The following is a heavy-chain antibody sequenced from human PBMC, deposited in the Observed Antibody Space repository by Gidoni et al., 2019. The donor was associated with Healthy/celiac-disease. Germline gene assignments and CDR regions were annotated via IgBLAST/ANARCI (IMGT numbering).Heavy chain of an antibody. J-gene: IGHJ4*02. Sequence: QVQLQESGPGLVKPSETLSLTCTVSGGSIRSYYWSWIRQPPGKGLEWIGYIYYSGSTNYNPSLKSRVTISVDTSKNQFSLKLSSVTAADTAVYYCARDMVRGVLYYFDYWGQGTLVTVSS. CDR3: ARDMVRGVLYYFDY. D-gene: IGHD3-10*01. CDR2: IYYSGST. V-gene: IGHV4-59*01. CDR1: GGSIRSYY.